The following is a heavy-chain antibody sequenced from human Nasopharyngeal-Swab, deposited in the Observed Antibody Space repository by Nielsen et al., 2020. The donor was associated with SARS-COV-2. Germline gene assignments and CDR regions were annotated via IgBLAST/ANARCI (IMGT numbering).Heavy chain of an antibody. CDR3: ARELAAAGTGGN. CDR2: IWYDGSNE. J-gene: IGHJ4*02. V-gene: IGHV3-33*01. Sequence: GGSLRLSCAASGFTFSSYGMHWVRQAPGKGLEWVAVIWYDGSNEYYADSVKGRFTISRDNSKNTLYLQMNSLRAEDTAVYYCARELAAAGTGGNWGQGTLVTVSS. D-gene: IGHD6-13*01. CDR1: GFTFSSYG.